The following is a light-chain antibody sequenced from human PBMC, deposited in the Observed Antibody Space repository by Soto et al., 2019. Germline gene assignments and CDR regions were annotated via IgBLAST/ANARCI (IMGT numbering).Light chain of an antibody. Sequence: QSALTQPASVSGSPGQSITISCTGTSSDIGAYNYVSWYRQHPGEAPKVIIYEVTHRPSGISSRFSGSKSGNTASLTISGLQAEDEADYYCGSYASDITHVFGGGTKLTVL. CDR3: GSYASDITHV. J-gene: IGLJ3*02. CDR1: SSDIGAYNY. V-gene: IGLV2-14*01. CDR2: EVT.